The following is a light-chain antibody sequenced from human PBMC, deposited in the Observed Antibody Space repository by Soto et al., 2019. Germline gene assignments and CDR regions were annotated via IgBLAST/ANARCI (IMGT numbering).Light chain of an antibody. V-gene: IGLV2-14*01. CDR2: EVS. CDR1: SSDVGGYNF. J-gene: IGLJ2*01. Sequence: ALTQPASVSGSPGQSITISCTGTSSDVGGYNFVSWYQHHPGKAPKLIIYEVSNRPSGVSNRFSASKSGNTASLTISGLQAEDEADYYCSSYTNSSTLVGFGGGTKLTVL. CDR3: SSYTNSSTLVG.